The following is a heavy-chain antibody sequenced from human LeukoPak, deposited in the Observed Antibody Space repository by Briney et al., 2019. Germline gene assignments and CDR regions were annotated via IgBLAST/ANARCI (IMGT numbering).Heavy chain of an antibody. CDR1: GGSISGYY. CDR2: INHSGST. D-gene: IGHD6-13*01. J-gene: IGHJ4*02. Sequence: KASETLSLTCTVSGGSISGYYWSWIRQPPGKGLEWIGEINHSGSTNYNPSLKSRVTISVDTSKNQFSLKLSSVTAADTAVYYCARALRYSSFFDYWGQGTLVTVSS. CDR3: ARALRYSSFFDY. V-gene: IGHV4-34*01.